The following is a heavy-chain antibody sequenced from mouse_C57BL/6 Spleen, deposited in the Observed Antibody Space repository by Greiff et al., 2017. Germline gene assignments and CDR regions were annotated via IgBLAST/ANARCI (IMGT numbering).Heavy chain of an antibody. CDR1: GYSITSGYY. D-gene: IGHD2-1*01. V-gene: IGHV3-6*01. J-gene: IGHJ2*01. Sequence: EVQVVEPGPGLVKPSQSLSLTCSVTGYSITSGYYWNWIRQFPGNKLEWMGYISYDGSNNYNPSLKNRISITRDTSTNQFFLKLNSVTTEDTATEYWAREGVRYFDYWGQGTTLTVSS. CDR2: ISYDGSN. CDR3: AREGVRYFDY.